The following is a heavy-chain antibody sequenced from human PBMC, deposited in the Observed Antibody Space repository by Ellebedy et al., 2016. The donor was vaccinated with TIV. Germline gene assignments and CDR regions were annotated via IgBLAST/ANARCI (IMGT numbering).Heavy chain of an antibody. V-gene: IGHV4-59*13. J-gene: IGHJ3*02. CDR1: GGSISSYY. CDR3: ARVESSSWYASYAFDI. D-gene: IGHD6-13*01. CDR2: IYYSGST. Sequence: MPSETLSLTCTVSGGSISSYYWSWIRQPPGKGLEWIGYIYYSGSTNYNPSLKSRVTISVDTSKNQFSLKLSSVTAADTAVYYCARVESSSWYASYAFDIWGQGTMVTVSS.